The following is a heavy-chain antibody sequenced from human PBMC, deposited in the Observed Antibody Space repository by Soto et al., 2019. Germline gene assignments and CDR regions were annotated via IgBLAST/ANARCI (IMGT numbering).Heavy chain of an antibody. D-gene: IGHD2-21*02. Sequence: SETLSLTCTVSGGSISSDNYHWTWIRQSPGKGLEWIGHIYYSGSIFYNPSFKSRVTISVDTSKNQFSLQLSSVTAADTAVYFCAREDDGGDRDYYGLDVWGKGTTVTVSS. CDR3: AREDDGGDRDYYGLDV. CDR2: IYYSGSI. J-gene: IGHJ6*04. V-gene: IGHV4-30-4*08. CDR1: GGSISSDNYH.